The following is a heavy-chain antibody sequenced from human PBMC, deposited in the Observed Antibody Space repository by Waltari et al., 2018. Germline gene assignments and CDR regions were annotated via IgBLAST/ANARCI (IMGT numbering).Heavy chain of an antibody. V-gene: IGHV3-30*02. CDR2: VRYDGNNK. CDR3: AKDGGWGYCSSTSCYQGY. Sequence: QVQLVESGGGVVQPGGSLRLSCATSGFIFSNYGFHWVRQAPGKGLEWVAFVRYDGNNKNYADSVKGRFTISRDNSKNTVYLQMNSLRSEDTAVYYCAKDGGWGYCSSTSCYQGYWGQGTLVTVSS. D-gene: IGHD2-2*01. CDR1: GFIFSNYG. J-gene: IGHJ4*02.